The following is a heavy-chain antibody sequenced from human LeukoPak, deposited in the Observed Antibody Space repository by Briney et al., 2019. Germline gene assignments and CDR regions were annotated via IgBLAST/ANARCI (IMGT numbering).Heavy chain of an antibody. CDR2: IRGSGETT. V-gene: IGHV3-23*01. CDR1: GFTFSSYA. CDR3: ARTPGDYFYYMDV. D-gene: IGHD1-14*01. J-gene: IGHJ6*03. Sequence: GESLRLSCAASGFTFSSYAMTWVRQAPGKGLEWVSAIRGSGETTIYADSVRGRFTISRDNSQNTLYLQINSLRAEDTAVYYCARTPGDYFYYMDVWGKGTTVTISS.